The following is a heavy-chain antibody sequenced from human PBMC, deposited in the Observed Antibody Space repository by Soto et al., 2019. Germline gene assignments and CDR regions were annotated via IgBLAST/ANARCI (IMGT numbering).Heavy chain of an antibody. CDR1: GFTFSSYG. J-gene: IGHJ6*02. V-gene: IGHV3-30*18. CDR3: AKDPRDSSSWYYYYYYGMDV. D-gene: IGHD6-13*01. CDR2: ISYDGSNK. Sequence: QVQLVESGGGVVQPGRSPRLSCAASGFTFSSYGMHWVRQAPGKGLEWVAVISYDGSNKYYADSVKGRFTISRDNSKNTLYLQMNSLRAEDTAVYYCAKDPRDSSSWYYYYYYGMDVWCQGTTVTVSS.